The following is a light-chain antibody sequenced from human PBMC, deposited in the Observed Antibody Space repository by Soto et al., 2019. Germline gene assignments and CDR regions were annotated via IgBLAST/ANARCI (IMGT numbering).Light chain of an antibody. J-gene: IGKJ5*01. V-gene: IGKV1-6*01. CDR3: LQDYNYPLT. CDR1: QGIRND. CDR2: AAS. Sequence: IPRPQSPSSLSASVGARVTITCRASQGIRNDLGWYQQKPGKAPKLLIYAASSLQSGVPSRFSGSGSGTDFTLTISSLQPEDFATYYCLQDYNYPLTFGGGTRLEIK.